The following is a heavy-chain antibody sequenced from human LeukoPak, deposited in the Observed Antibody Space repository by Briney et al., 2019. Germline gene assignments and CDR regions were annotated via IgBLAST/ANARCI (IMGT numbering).Heavy chain of an antibody. V-gene: IGHV4-39*07. CDR2: IYYSGST. D-gene: IGHD3-22*01. J-gene: IGHJ4*02. CDR1: GDSISSRSYY. CDR3: ARDPGYYDSSGPYFDY. Sequence: PSETLSLTCTVSGDSISSRSYYWGWIRQPPGKGLEWIGSIYYSGSTYYNPSLKSRVTISVNTSKNQFSLKLSSVTAADTAVYYCARDPGYYDSSGPYFDYWGQGTLVTVSS.